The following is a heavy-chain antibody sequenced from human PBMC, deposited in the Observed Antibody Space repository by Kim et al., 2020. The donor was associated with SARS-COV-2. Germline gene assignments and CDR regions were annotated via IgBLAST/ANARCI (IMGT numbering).Heavy chain of an antibody. J-gene: IGHJ4*02. Sequence: KENAASVKGRITISRDDSKSIAYLQMNSLNTEDTAVYYCTSYGDYEDGGYWGQGTLVTVSS. D-gene: IGHD4-17*01. V-gene: IGHV3-49*02. CDR2: K. CDR3: TSYGDYEDGGY.